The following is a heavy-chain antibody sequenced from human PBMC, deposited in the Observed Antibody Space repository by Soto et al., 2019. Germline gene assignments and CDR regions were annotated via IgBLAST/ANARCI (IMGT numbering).Heavy chain of an antibody. J-gene: IGHJ4*02. CDR2: IYYSGST. CDR1: GGSISSGGYY. D-gene: IGHD3-10*01. Sequence: QVQLQESGPGLVKPSQTLSLTCTVSGGSISSGGYYWSWIRQHPGKGLEWIGYIYYSGSTYYNPSLKSRVTISVDTSKNQFSLKLSSVTAADTAVYYCARDRGKYYYGSGSIYYFDYWGQGTLVTVSS. CDR3: ARDRGKYYYGSGSIYYFDY. V-gene: IGHV4-31*03.